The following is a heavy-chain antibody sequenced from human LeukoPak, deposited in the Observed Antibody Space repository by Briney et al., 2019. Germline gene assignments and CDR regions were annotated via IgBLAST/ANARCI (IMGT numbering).Heavy chain of an antibody. CDR2: ISYDGSNK. CDR3: ARGPEIAVAGSGFDY. Sequence: GGSLRLSCAASGFTFSSYAMHWVRQAPGKGLEWVAVISYDGSNKYYADSVKGRSTISRDNAKNSLYLQMNSLRAEDTAVYYCARGPEIAVAGSGFDYWGQGTLVTVSS. V-gene: IGHV3-30-3*01. J-gene: IGHJ4*02. D-gene: IGHD6-19*01. CDR1: GFTFSSYA.